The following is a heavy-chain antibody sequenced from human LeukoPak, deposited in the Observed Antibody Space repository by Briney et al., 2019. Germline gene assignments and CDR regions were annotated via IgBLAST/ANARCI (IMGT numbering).Heavy chain of an antibody. CDR2: IRYDGSNK. V-gene: IGHV3-30*02. CDR3: ARRKYSSTQYYFDY. D-gene: IGHD6-13*01. J-gene: IGHJ4*02. Sequence: GGSLRLSCAASGFTFSSYGMHWVRQAPGKGLEWVAFIRYDGSNKYYADSVKGRFTISRDNSKNTLYLQMNSLRAEDTAVYYCARRKYSSTQYYFDYWGQGTLVTVSS. CDR1: GFTFSSYG.